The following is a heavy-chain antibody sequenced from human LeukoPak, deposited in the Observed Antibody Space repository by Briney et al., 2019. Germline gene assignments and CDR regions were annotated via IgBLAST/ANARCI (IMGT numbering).Heavy chain of an antibody. D-gene: IGHD5-18*01. Sequence: SVKVSCKASGGTFSSYAISWVRQAPGQGLEWTGRIIPIFGTANYAQKFQGRVTITTDESTSTAYMELSSLRSEDTAVYYCARHTYSYGYNLDYWGQGTLVTVSS. V-gene: IGHV1-69*05. CDR1: GGTFSSYA. CDR2: IIPIFGTA. CDR3: ARHTYSYGYNLDY. J-gene: IGHJ4*02.